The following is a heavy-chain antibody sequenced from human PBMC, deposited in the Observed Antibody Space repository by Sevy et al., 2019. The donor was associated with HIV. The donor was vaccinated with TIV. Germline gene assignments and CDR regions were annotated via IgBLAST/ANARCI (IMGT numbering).Heavy chain of an antibody. CDR2: LYSSGRT. CDR1: GFTVSYNY. Sequence: GGSLRLSCAASGFTVSYNYMSWVRQAPGKGLEWVSVLYSSGRTYYADSVKGRLTISRDNSKNTLYLQMSSLRAEDTAMYYCARTVFFGDLLDHFNYWGQGTLVTVSS. V-gene: IGHV3-66*02. J-gene: IGHJ4*02. D-gene: IGHD3-10*01. CDR3: ARTVFFGDLLDHFNY.